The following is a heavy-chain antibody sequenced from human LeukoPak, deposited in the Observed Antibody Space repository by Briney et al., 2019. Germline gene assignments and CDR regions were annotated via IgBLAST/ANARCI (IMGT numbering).Heavy chain of an antibody. CDR2: IYSGGST. J-gene: IGHJ4*02. V-gene: IGHV3-66*01. Sequence: GGSLRLSCAASGFTVSSNYMSWVRQAPGKGLEWVSVIYSGGSTYYADSVKGRFTISRDNSKNTLYLQMNSLRAEDTAVYYCASYYDYVWGSYRSNDYWGQGTLVTVSS. CDR3: ASYYDYVWGSYRSNDY. D-gene: IGHD3-16*02. CDR1: GFTVSSNY.